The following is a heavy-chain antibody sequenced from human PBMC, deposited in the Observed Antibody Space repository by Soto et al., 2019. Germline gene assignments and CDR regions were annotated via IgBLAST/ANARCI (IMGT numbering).Heavy chain of an antibody. J-gene: IGHJ3*02. CDR1: GGTFSSYT. D-gene: IGHD3-10*01. CDR2: FIPILGIA. V-gene: IGHV1-69*02. Sequence: QVQLVQSGAEVKKPGSSVKVSCKASGGTFSSYTISWVRQAPGQGLEWMGRFIPILGIANYAQKFQGRVTITADKSTSTAYMELSSLRSEDTAVYYCARTSDELLWFGETVDDAFDIWGQGTMVTVSS. CDR3: ARTSDELLWFGETVDDAFDI.